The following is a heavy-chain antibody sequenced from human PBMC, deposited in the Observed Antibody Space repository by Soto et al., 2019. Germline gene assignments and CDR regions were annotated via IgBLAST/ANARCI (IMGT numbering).Heavy chain of an antibody. CDR1: GFTFSSYG. CDR3: ARQDNWNYKGGFDY. J-gene: IGHJ4*02. CDR2: IWYDGSNK. Sequence: PGGSLRLSCAASGFTFSSYGMHWVRQAPGKGLEWVAVIWYDGSNKYYADSVKGRFTISRDNSKNTLYLQMNSLRAEDTAVYYCARQDNWNYKGGFDYWGPGTLLTVSS. D-gene: IGHD1-7*01. V-gene: IGHV3-33*01.